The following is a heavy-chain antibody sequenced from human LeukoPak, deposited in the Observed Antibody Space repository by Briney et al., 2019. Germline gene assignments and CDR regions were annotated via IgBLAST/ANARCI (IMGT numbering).Heavy chain of an antibody. CDR1: GFTFSFHE. Sequence: GGSLRLSCAASGFTFSFHEMNWVRQAPGKGLEWVSYISSTGNSIYYADSVKGRFTISRDNAKNSLYLQMNSLRGEDTAVYYCARASYDSSGYYRIGIWGQGTMVTVSS. J-gene: IGHJ3*02. CDR2: ISSTGNSI. CDR3: ARASYDSSGYYRIGI. V-gene: IGHV3-48*03. D-gene: IGHD3-22*01.